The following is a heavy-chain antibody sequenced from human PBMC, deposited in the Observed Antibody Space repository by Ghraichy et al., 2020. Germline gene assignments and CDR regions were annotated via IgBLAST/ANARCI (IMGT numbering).Heavy chain of an antibody. J-gene: IGHJ5*02. CDR2: IYWNDDK. V-gene: IGHV2-5*01. CDR3: ARRLYYYESSNGVGWFDP. CDR1: GFSLTTTGVG. Sequence: SGPTLVKPTQTLTLTCTFSGFSLTTTGVGVGWIRQPPGKALEWLALIYWNDDKHYSPSLKTRITITKDTSKNQVVLTMTNMDPEDTATYLCARRLYYYESSNGVGWFDPWGQGTLVTVSS. D-gene: IGHD3-22*01.